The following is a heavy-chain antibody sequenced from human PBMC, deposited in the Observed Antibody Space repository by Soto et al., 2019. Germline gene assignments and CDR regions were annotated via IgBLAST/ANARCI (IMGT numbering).Heavy chain of an antibody. V-gene: IGHV4-4*02. D-gene: IGHD2-8*01. CDR3: ARLVYDTRLNYMYFDF. CDR1: GVSISSGNW. CDR2: IFHDGTA. J-gene: IGHJ4*02. Sequence: SETLSLTCAVSGVSISSGNWWTWVRQTPQRGLEYIGEIFHDGTANYYPSFERRVAISVDTSKNQFSLKLTSVTAADTAIYFCARLVYDTRLNYMYFDFWGQGALVTVYS.